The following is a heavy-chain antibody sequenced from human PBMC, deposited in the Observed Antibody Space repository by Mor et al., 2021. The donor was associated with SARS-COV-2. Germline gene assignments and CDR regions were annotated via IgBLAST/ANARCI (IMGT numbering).Heavy chain of an antibody. CDR3: ARDSVDSGYDFWSGYYPYYYYYGMDV. Sequence: AVIWSDGSNKYYADSVKGRFTISRDNSKNTLYLQMNSLRAEDTAVYYCARDSVDSGYDFWSGYYPYYYYYGMDVWG. CDR2: IWSDGSNK. J-gene: IGHJ6*02. V-gene: IGHV3-33*01. D-gene: IGHD3-3*01.